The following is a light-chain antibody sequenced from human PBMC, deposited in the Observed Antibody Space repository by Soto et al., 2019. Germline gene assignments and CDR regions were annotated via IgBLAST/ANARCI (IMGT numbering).Light chain of an antibody. CDR2: AAS. CDR1: QGIRDY. J-gene: IGKJ2*01. V-gene: IGKV1-27*01. Sequence: DIQMTQSPSSLSASVGDRVTITCRASQGIRDYLAWYQQKPGKVPKLLIYAASTLQSGLPSRFSGSGSGTDFTLTITSLQPEDVATYYCQKYNRAPYTFGQGTKLEIK. CDR3: QKYNRAPYT.